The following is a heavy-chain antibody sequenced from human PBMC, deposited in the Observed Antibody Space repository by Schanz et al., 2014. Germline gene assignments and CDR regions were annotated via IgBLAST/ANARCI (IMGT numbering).Heavy chain of an antibody. J-gene: IGHJ2*01. D-gene: IGHD6-19*01. CDR3: ARLSVAGRPHVNYWYFDL. V-gene: IGHV3-72*01. CDR2: ITNKPNNYNT. Sequence: EVQLVESGGGMVQPGGSLRLSCAASGFTFSDHYMDWVRQAPGKGLEWVGRITNKPNNYNTEYAASVKGRFTISRDDSSNSLYLQMSSLIPEDTAVYYCARLSVAGRPHVNYWYFDLWGRGTLVTVSS. CDR1: GFTFSDHY.